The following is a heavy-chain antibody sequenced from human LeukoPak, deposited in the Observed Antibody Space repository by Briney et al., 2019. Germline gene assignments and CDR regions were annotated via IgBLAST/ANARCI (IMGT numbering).Heavy chain of an antibody. Sequence: ASVKVSCKASGYTFTSYDINWVRQATGQGLERMGWMNPNSGNTGYAQKFQGRVTITRNTSISTAYMELSSLRSEDTAVYYCARGRSGYEQSYYYYYMDVWGKGTTVTVSS. V-gene: IGHV1-8*03. CDR2: MNPNSGNT. J-gene: IGHJ6*03. CDR3: ARGRSGYEQSYYYYYMDV. D-gene: IGHD5-12*01. CDR1: GYTFTSYD.